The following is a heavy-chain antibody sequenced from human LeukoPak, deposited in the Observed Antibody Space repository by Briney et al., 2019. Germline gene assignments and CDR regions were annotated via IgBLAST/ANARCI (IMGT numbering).Heavy chain of an antibody. D-gene: IGHD2-2*01. V-gene: IGHV4-39*01. CDR1: GGSISSSSYY. Sequence: SETLSLTCTVSGGSISSSSYYWGWIRQPPGKGLEWIGSIYYSGSTYYNPSLKSRVTISVDTSKNQFSLKLSSVTAADTAVYYRARALHDVVVPAADWFDPWGQGTLVTVSS. J-gene: IGHJ5*02. CDR2: IYYSGST. CDR3: ARALHDVVVPAADWFDP.